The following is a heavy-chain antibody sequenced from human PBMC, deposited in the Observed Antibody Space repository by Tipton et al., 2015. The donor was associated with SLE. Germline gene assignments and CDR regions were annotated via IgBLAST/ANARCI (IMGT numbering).Heavy chain of an antibody. V-gene: IGHV4-39*07. D-gene: IGHD3-22*01. CDR2: VYYTGNT. Sequence: GLVKPSETLSLTCSVSGGSISSSSYYWGWIRQPPGKGLEWVGTVYYTGNTFYNPSLKSRVTISVDTSKNQFSLKLSSVTAADTAVYYCARDEYRYDATGYHLLGHFDFWGQGTLVTVSS. J-gene: IGHJ4*02. CDR3: ARDEYRYDATGYHLLGHFDF. CDR1: GGSISSSSYY.